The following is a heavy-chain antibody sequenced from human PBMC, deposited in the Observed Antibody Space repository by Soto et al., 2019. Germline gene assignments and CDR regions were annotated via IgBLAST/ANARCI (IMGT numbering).Heavy chain of an antibody. D-gene: IGHD3-10*01. V-gene: IGHV6-1*01. CDR2: TYYRCKWFH. CDR3: ARGNALDV. J-gene: IGHJ3*01. CDR1: GDSVSSDITS. Sequence: SQTLSLTCAISGDSVSSDITSWNWTRQSPSRGLEWLGRTYYRCKWFHDYAASVKSRITINPDTSKNQFSLELNSMTPEDTAVYYCARGNALDVWGQGTVVTVSS.